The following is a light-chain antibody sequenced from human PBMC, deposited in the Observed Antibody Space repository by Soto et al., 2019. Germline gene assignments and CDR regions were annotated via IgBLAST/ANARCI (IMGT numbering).Light chain of an antibody. Sequence: EIVLTQSPGTLSLSPGERATLSCRASQSVSSSYLAWYQQKPGQAPRLLIYGASSMATGIPDRFSGSGSGTDFTLTISRLEPEDFVVYYCQQDGSSPYTFGQGTKLEIK. V-gene: IGKV3-20*01. CDR3: QQDGSSPYT. J-gene: IGKJ2*01. CDR1: QSVSSSY. CDR2: GAS.